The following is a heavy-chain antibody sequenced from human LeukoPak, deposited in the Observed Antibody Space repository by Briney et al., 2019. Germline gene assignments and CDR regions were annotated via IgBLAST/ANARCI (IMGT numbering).Heavy chain of an antibody. J-gene: IGHJ6*02. D-gene: IGHD5-18*01. CDR2: IKSKTDGGTT. V-gene: IGHV3-15*01. CDR3: TTGYTAMVLYYYYGMDV. CDR1: GFTFSNAW. Sequence: GGSLRLSCAASGFTFSNAWMSWVRQAPGKGLEWVGRIKSKTDGGTTGYAAPVKGRFTISRDDSKNTLYLQMNSLKTEDTAVYYCTTGYTAMVLYYYYGMDVWGQGTTVTVSS.